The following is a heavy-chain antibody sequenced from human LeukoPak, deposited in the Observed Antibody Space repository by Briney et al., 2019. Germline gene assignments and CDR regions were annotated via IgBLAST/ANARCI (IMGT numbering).Heavy chain of an antibody. Sequence: GRSLRLSCAASGFTFSSYGMHWVRKAPGKGLEWVAVISYDGSNKYYADSVEGRFTISRDNSKNTLYLQMNSLRAEDTAVYYCARPYDTRGYFPDYWGQGTLVTVSS. D-gene: IGHD3-22*01. J-gene: IGHJ4*02. V-gene: IGHV3-30*03. CDR2: ISYDGSNK. CDR3: ARPYDTRGYFPDY. CDR1: GFTFSSYG.